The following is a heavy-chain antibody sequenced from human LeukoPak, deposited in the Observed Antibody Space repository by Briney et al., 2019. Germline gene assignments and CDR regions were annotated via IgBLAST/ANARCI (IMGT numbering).Heavy chain of an antibody. CDR2: ISSSSSTI. Sequence: TGGSLRLSCAASGFTFSDYNMNWVRQSPGKGLEWVSYISSSSSTIYYADSVKGRFTISRDNAKNSLYLQMNSLRAEDTAVYYCARDRRYRGSFYVRWGQFFDYWGQGTLVTVSS. D-gene: IGHD1-26*01. CDR3: ARDRRYRGSFYVRWGQFFDY. V-gene: IGHV3-48*01. J-gene: IGHJ4*02. CDR1: GFTFSDYN.